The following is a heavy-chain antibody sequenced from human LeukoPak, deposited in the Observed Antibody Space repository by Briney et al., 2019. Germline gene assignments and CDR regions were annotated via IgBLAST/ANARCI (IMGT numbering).Heavy chain of an antibody. CDR2: FDPEDGET. CDR3: VASSPQNWKAHDY. V-gene: IGHV1-24*01. J-gene: IGHJ4*02. Sequence: ASVKVSCKVSGYTLSEFSMHWVRQAPGKGLEWMGGFDPEDGETIYAQKFQGRVSITEDTSTDTAYMELSSLRSEDTAVYYCVASSPQNWKAHDYWGQGTLVTVSS. D-gene: IGHD1-1*01. CDR1: GYTLSEFS.